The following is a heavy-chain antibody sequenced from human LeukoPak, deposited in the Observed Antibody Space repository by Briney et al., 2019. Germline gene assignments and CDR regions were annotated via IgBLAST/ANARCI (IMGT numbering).Heavy chain of an antibody. D-gene: IGHD4-23*01. CDR3: ARGSVTTVVPFDY. V-gene: IGHV1-69*13. J-gene: IGHJ4*02. CDR2: IIPIFGTA. CDR1: GGAFNNYA. Sequence: SVKVSCKASGGAFNNYAINWVRQARGQGLEWMGGIIPIFGTANYAQKFQGRVTITADESTSTAYMELSSLRSEDTAVYYCARGSVTTVVPFDYWGQGTLVTVSS.